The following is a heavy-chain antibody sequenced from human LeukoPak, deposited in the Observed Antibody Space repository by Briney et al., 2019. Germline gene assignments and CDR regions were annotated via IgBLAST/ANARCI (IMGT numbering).Heavy chain of an antibody. CDR1: GYTLTELS. V-gene: IGHV1-24*01. J-gene: IGHJ4*02. CDR2: FDPKDGET. D-gene: IGHD6-19*01. CDR3: ETPSTCNSVNCVYSSGWYGY. Sequence: ASVKVSCKVSGYTLTELSMHWVRQAPGKGREWMGGFDPKDGETIYAQKFQGRVTMTEDTSTDTNYMELSRLSSEDTAVYYCETPSTCNSVNCVYSSGWYGYWGQGTLVIVSS.